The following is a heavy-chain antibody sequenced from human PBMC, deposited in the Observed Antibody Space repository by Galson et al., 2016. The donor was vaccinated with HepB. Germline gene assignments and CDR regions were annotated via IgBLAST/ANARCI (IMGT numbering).Heavy chain of an antibody. J-gene: IGHJ6*02. D-gene: IGHD3-10*01. CDR2: IWFDGSNK. CDR3: ARERWGITTVRGNGMDV. V-gene: IGHV3-33*01. Sequence: SLRLSCAASGFRFSNYGMHWVRQAPGKGLEWVAVIWFDGSNKYYADSVKGRFTISRDNSKNTLFLQMNSLRAEDTAVYYCARERWGITTVRGNGMDVWGQGTTVTVSS. CDR1: GFRFSNYG.